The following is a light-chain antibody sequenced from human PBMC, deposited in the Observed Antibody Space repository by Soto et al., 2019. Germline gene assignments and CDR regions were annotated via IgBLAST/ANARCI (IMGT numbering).Light chain of an antibody. CDR3: QQDRSPST. CDR2: KAS. J-gene: IGKJ2*02. Sequence: DIQLTQSPCTLSSFPGERVTITCRASQSVSNWLAWYHQKPGNAPRLLLSKASTLGGGVPSSFSGSGSGTEFTLSISSLQPEDFATYYCQQDRSPSTFGQGTKLEIK. CDR1: QSVSNW. V-gene: IGKV1-5*03.